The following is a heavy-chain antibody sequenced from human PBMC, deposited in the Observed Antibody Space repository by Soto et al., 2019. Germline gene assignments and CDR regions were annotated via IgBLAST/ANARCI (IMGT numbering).Heavy chain of an antibody. Sequence: SETLSLTCTVSGGSISSYYWSWIRQPPGKGLEWIGYIYYSGSTNYNPSLKSRVTISVDTSKNQFSLKLSFVTAADTAVYYCATINYYGSGSLDYWGQGTLVTVSS. D-gene: IGHD3-10*01. CDR3: ATINYYGSGSLDY. CDR1: GGSISSYY. J-gene: IGHJ4*02. CDR2: IYYSGST. V-gene: IGHV4-59*08.